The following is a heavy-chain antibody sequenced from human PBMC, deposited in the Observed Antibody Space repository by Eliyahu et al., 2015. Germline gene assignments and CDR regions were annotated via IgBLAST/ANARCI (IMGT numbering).Heavy chain of an antibody. CDR2: IKSKASGGTT. D-gene: IGHD2-2*01. J-gene: IGHJ4*02. Sequence: EVQLVESGGGLVKPGGSLRLSCAASGFAFSRAWXSWVRQAPGKGLEWVGRIKSKASGGTTDYAAPVKGRFTISRDDSKNTLYLQMNSLETGDTAVYYCATDVPGEYCGGTNCFADYWGQGTLVTVSS. CDR3: ATDVPGEYCGGTNCFADY. V-gene: IGHV3-15*01. CDR1: GFAFSRAW.